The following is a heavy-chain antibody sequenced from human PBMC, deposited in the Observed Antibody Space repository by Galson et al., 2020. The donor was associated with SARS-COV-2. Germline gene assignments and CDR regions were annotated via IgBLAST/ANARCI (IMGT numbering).Heavy chain of an antibody. V-gene: IGHV2-70*11. Sequence: MESGPTLVKPTQTLTLTCTFSGFSLRTSGMCVSWIRQPPGKALEWLARIDWDDDKYYSTSLKTRLTISKDTSKNQVVLTMTNMDSVDTATYYCARIKPGMAALREGYYFDYWGQGTLVTVSS. CDR2: IDWDDDK. CDR3: ARIKPGMAALREGYYFDY. J-gene: IGHJ4*02. CDR1: GFSLRTSGMC. D-gene: IGHD6-13*01.